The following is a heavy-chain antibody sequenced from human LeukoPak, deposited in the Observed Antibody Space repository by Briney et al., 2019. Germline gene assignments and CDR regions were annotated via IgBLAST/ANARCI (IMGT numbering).Heavy chain of an antibody. V-gene: IGHV3-53*01. CDR1: GFTVSSNY. CDR3: ARGVDGDYSFDY. D-gene: IGHD4-17*01. CDR2: IYSGGST. J-gene: IGHJ4*02. Sequence: GGSLRLSCAASGFTVSSNYMSWVRQAPGKGLEWVSVIYSGGSTYYADSVKGRFTISRDNSKNTLYIQMTSLRAEDTAVYYCARGVDGDYSFDYWAQGTLVSVS.